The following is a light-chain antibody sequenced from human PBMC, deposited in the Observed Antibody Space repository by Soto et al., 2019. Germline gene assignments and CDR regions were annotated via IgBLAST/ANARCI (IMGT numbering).Light chain of an antibody. J-gene: IGLJ1*01. Sequence: QSALTQPASVSGSPGQSITISCTGTSSDVGGYNFVSWYQQHPGKAPKLMIFEVSNRPSGVSNRFSGSKSGDTASLTISGLQAEDEAGYYCSSFRSKSPLYVFGTGTKVTVL. V-gene: IGLV2-14*01. CDR2: EVS. CDR1: SSDVGGYNF. CDR3: SSFRSKSPLYV.